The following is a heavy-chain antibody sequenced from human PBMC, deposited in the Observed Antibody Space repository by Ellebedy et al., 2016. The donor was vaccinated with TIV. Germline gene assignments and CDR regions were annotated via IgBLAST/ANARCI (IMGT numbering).Heavy chain of an antibody. CDR1: GFKFRNYA. D-gene: IGHD3/OR15-3a*01. CDR3: ATDANYDVLSGYYGFDY. CDR2: ISYDGTNK. V-gene: IGHV3-30-3*01. J-gene: IGHJ4*02. Sequence: GGSLRLSXVASGFKFRNYAMDWVRQAPGKGLGWVAVISYDGTNKYYADSVKGRFTISRDNSKNTLYLQINNLTAEDTAVYYCATDANYDVLSGYYGFDYWGQGTLVSVSS.